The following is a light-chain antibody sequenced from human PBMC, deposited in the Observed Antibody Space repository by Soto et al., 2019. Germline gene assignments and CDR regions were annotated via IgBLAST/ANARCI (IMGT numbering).Light chain of an antibody. Sequence: QSALTQPPSASGSPGQSVSISCTGTSSDVGGYNYVSWYQQHPGKVPQLIIYEVTKRPSGVPDRFSGSESANTASLTVSGLQTEDEADYYCISYAGTDNYVVCGGGTQVNVL. J-gene: IGLJ2*01. V-gene: IGLV2-8*01. CDR3: ISYAGTDNYVV. CDR1: SSDVGGYNY. CDR2: EVT.